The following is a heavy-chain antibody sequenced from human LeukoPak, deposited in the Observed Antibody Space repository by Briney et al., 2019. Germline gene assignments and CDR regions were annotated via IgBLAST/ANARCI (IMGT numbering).Heavy chain of an antibody. J-gene: IGHJ5*02. D-gene: IGHD6-19*01. CDR1: GDSISNYY. CDR2: IYYSGST. V-gene: IGHV4-59*01. CDR3: ARGTAVAGT. Sequence: NPSETLSLTCTVSGDSISNYYWSWIRQPPGKGLEWIGYIYYSGSTNYNPSLKSRVTMSVDTSKNQFSLRLSSVTAADTAVYYCARGTAVAGTWGQGTLVTVSS.